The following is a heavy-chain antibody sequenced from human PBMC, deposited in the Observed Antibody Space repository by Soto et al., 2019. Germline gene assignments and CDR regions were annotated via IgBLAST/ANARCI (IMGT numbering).Heavy chain of an antibody. D-gene: IGHD2-8*01. Sequence: QVQLVQSGAELKKPGASVKVSCKASGYTFSNYDMNWVRQATGQGPEWIGWVNPNNGDTGYAQKFQGLVTMNTDISTTDASMELTSLRSEDMANYYCGKVSRMGSAIHFDYGGQGTLMTVSS. J-gene: IGHJ4*02. V-gene: IGHV1-8*01. CDR1: GYTFSNYD. CDR2: VNPNNGDT. CDR3: GKVSRMGSAIHFDY.